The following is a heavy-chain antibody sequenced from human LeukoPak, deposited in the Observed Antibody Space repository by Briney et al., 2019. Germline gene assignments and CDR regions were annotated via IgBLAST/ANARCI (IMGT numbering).Heavy chain of an antibody. J-gene: IGHJ5*02. V-gene: IGHV4-34*01. CDR1: GGSFSGYY. CDR3: ARGGAGYCSSTSCRGWFDP. Sequence: SETLSLTCAVYGGSFSGYYWSWIRQPPGKGLEWIGEINHSGSTNYNPSLKSRVTISEDTSKNQFSLKLSSVTAADTAVYYCARGGAGYCSSTSCRGWFDPWGQETLVTVSS. D-gene: IGHD2-2*01. CDR2: INHSGST.